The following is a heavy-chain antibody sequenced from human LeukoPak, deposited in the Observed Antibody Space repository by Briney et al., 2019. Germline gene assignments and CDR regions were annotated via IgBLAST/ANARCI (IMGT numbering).Heavy chain of an antibody. CDR2: ISNSSSYI. J-gene: IGHJ4*02. Sequence: GGSLRLSCAASGFTFSSYSMNWVRQAPGKGLEWVSSISNSSSYIYYADSVKGRFTISRDNAKNSLYLQMNSLRAEDTAVYYCARDGYGDYEGGYFDYWGQGTLVTVSS. CDR1: GFTFSSYS. D-gene: IGHD4-17*01. CDR3: ARDGYGDYEGGYFDY. V-gene: IGHV3-21*01.